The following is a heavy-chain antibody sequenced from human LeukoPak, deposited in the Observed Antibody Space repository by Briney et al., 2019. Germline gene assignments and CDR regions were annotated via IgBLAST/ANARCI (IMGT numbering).Heavy chain of an antibody. V-gene: IGHV3-9*01. D-gene: IGHD3-10*01. CDR1: GFTFDDYA. Sequence: GGSLRLSCAASGFTFDDYAMHWVRQAPGKGLEWVSGISWNSGSIGYADSVKGRFTISRDNAKSSLYLQMNSLRAEDTAVYYCAKASRLLHGSGSYPGYFDYWGQGTLVTVSS. CDR3: AKASRLLHGSGSYPGYFDY. CDR2: ISWNSGSI. J-gene: IGHJ4*02.